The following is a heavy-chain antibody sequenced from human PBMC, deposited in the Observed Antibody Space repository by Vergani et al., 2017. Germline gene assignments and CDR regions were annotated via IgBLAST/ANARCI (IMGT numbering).Heavy chain of an antibody. CDR2: ISYDGSNK. J-gene: IGHJ6*02. Sequence: QVQLVESGGGVVQPGRSLRLSCAASGFTFRSYGMHWVRQAPGKGLEWVAVISYDGSNKYYADSVKGRFTISRDNSKNTLYLQMNSLRAEDTAVYYCAKEGDYYYYYGMDVWGQGTTVTVSS. V-gene: IGHV3-30*18. CDR1: GFTFRSYG. CDR3: AKEGDYYYYYGMDV.